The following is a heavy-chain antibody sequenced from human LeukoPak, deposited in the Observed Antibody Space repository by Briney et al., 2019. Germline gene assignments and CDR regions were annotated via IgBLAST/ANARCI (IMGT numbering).Heavy chain of an antibody. V-gene: IGHV3-21*01. CDR2: ISSSGSYI. CDR3: ARARGNSGYDSLDY. CDR1: GFTFSSYS. Sequence: PGGPLRLSCAASGFTFSSYSMNWVRQAPGKGLEWVSSISSSGSYIYYADSVKGRFTISRDNAKNSLYLQMNSLRAEDTAVYYCARARGNSGYDSLDYWGQGTLVTVSS. D-gene: IGHD5-12*01. J-gene: IGHJ4*02.